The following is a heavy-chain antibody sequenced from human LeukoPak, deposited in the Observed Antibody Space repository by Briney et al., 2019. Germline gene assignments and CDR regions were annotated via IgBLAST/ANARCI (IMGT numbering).Heavy chain of an antibody. Sequence: SVKVSCKASGGTFSSYAISWVRQAPGQGLEWMGRINPILGIANYAQKFQGRVTITADKSTSTAYMELSSLRSEDTAVYYCARVEQLVSAGYWFDPWGQGTLVTVSS. CDR2: INPILGIA. CDR3: ARVEQLVSAGYWFDP. J-gene: IGHJ5*02. V-gene: IGHV1-69*04. CDR1: GGTFSSYA. D-gene: IGHD6-13*01.